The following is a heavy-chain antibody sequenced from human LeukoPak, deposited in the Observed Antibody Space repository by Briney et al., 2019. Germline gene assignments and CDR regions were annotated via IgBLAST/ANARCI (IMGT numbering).Heavy chain of an antibody. CDR3: ARGTSGYSV. J-gene: IGHJ4*02. Sequence: GGSLRLSCAASGFTFTNYFMTWVRQAPGKGLEWVSSITSSSNYIYYADSVKGRFTISRDNAKNSLYLQMNSLRAEDTAVYYCARGTSGYSVWGQGTLVTVSS. V-gene: IGHV3-21*01. CDR1: GFTFTNYF. CDR2: ITSSSNYI. D-gene: IGHD3-22*01.